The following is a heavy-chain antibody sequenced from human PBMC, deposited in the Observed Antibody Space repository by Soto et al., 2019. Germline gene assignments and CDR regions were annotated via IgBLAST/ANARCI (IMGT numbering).Heavy chain of an antibody. J-gene: IGHJ4*02. CDR2: IYYSGST. Sequence: SETLSLTCTVSGGSITSSSYYWGWIREPPGKGLEWIGSIYYSGSTYYNPSLKSRVTISVDTSKNQFSLKLSSVTAADTAVYYCAAGIAAARYKPHFVDYWGQGTLVTVSS. CDR3: AAGIAAARYKPHFVDY. V-gene: IGHV4-39*01. CDR1: GGSITSSSYY. D-gene: IGHD6-13*01.